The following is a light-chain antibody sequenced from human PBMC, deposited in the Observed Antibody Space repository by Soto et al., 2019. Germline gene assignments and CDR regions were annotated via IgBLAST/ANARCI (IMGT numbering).Light chain of an antibody. J-gene: IGKJ2*01. Sequence: DIVLTQSPDSLAVSLGERATINCKSSQSVLYNSNNKNYLAWYQQKPGQPPKLLIYWASTRESGVPDRFSGSGSGTDFTLTISSLQAEDVAFYYCQQYYSTPMYTFGQGTKLEI. CDR1: QSVLYNSNNKNY. CDR3: QQYYSTPMYT. CDR2: WAS. V-gene: IGKV4-1*01.